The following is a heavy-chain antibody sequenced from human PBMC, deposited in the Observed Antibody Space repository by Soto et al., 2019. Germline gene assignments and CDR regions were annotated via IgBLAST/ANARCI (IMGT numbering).Heavy chain of an antibody. CDR2: IKSKTDGGTT. J-gene: IGHJ4*02. CDR3: TTAGEWEVLLFFDY. D-gene: IGHD1-26*01. CDR1: DFTFSNAW. V-gene: IGHV3-15*07. Sequence: PWGSLRLSCAASDFTFSNAWMNWVRQAPGKGLEWVGRIKSKTDGGTTDYAAPVKGRFIISRDDSKNTLYLQMNSLKTEDTAVYYCTTAGEWEVLLFFDYWGQGTPVTVS.